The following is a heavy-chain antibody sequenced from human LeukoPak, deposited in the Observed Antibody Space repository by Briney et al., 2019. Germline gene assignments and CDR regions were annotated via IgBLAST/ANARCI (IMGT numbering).Heavy chain of an antibody. V-gene: IGHV1-2*04. J-gene: IGHJ5*02. Sequence: ASVKVSCKASGYTFTGYYMHWVRQAPGQGLEWMGWINPNSGGTNYAQEFQGWVTMTRDTSISTAYMELSRLRSDDTAVYYCARGWNYYGSGSYPSKNWFDPWGQGTLVTVSS. D-gene: IGHD3-10*01. CDR2: INPNSGGT. CDR3: ARGWNYYGSGSYPSKNWFDP. CDR1: GYTFTGYY.